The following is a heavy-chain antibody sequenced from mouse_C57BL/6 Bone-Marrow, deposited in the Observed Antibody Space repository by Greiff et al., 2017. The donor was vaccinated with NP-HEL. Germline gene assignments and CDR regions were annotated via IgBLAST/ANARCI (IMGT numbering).Heavy chain of an antibody. CDR1: GFTFSSYA. Sequence: EVKLMESGGGLVKPGGSLILSCAASGFTFSSYAMSWVRQTPEKRLEWVATISDGGSYTYYPDNVKGRFTISRDNAKNNLYLQMSHLKSEDTAMYYCAREGVVAMDYWGQGTSVTVSS. CDR2: ISDGGSYT. CDR3: AREGVVAMDY. D-gene: IGHD1-1*01. V-gene: IGHV5-4*01. J-gene: IGHJ4*01.